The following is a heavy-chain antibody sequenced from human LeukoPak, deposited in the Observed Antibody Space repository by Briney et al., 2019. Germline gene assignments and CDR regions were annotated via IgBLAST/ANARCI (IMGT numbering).Heavy chain of an antibody. V-gene: IGHV3-30*18. CDR2: ISYEGSNK. CDR1: AFTFISYG. Sequence: SLRLSCAAAAFTFISYGMHWVRQAPGKVLEWVAVISYEGSNKYYADSVKGRFTISRDNSKNTLYLQMNSLRAEATAVYYCAKDGVAYYYDSSGYLDYWGEGNLVTVSS. J-gene: IGHJ4*02. CDR3: AKDGVAYYYDSSGYLDY. D-gene: IGHD3-22*01.